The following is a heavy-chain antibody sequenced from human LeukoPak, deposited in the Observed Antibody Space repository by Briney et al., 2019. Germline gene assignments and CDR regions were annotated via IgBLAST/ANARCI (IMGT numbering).Heavy chain of an antibody. V-gene: IGHV3-33*01. J-gene: IGHJ6*02. Sequence: AGGSLRLSCAASGSTFSSYGMHWVRQAPGKGLEWVAVIWYDGSNKYYADSVKGRFTISRDNSKNTLYLQMNSLRAEDTAVYYCAREVGGSSWFHLYYYYGMDVWGQGTTVTVSS. CDR3: AREVGGSSWFHLYYYYGMDV. CDR1: GSTFSSYG. D-gene: IGHD6-13*01. CDR2: IWYDGSNK.